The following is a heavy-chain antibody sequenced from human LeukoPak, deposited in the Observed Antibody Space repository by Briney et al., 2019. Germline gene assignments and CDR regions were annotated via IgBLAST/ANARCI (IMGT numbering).Heavy chain of an antibody. CDR2: SNHSGRS. D-gene: IGHD6-19*01. V-gene: IGHV4-34*01. J-gene: IGHJ4*02. Sequence: SETLSLTCAAYGGSLSGYYWSWIRQPPGKGLEWVGESNHSGRSNYNPSLKSRVTISVDMSKNQFSLKLSSVTAADTAVYYCTRGGIAVAVDYWGQGTLVTVSS. CDR1: GGSLSGYY. CDR3: TRGGIAVAVDY.